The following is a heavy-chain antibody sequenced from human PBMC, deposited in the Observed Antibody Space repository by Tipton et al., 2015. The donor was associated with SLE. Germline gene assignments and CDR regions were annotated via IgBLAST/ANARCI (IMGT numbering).Heavy chain of an antibody. D-gene: IGHD6-19*01. J-gene: IGHJ6*03. CDR3: ARGGRLVEVPMDV. V-gene: IGHV4-61*02. CDR1: GGSISSGSYY. CDR2: IYTSGST. Sequence: TLSLTCTVSGGSISSGSYYWSWIRQPAGKGLEWIGRIYTSGSTNYNPSLKSRVTISVDTSKNQFSLKLSSVTAADTAVYYCARGGRLVEVPMDVWGKVTTVTVSS.